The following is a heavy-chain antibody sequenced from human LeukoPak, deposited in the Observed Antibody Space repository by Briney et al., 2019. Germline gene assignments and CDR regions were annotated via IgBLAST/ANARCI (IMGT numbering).Heavy chain of an antibody. CDR2: INSDGSST. CDR1: GFTFSTYW. J-gene: IGHJ4*02. V-gene: IGHV3-74*01. Sequence: PGGSLRLSCAASGFTFSTYWMHWVRQAPGKGLVWLSRINSDGSSTSYADSVKGRFTISRDNAKNTLYLQMNILRAEDTAVYYCARDYYASGSPNDYWGQGTLVTVSS. CDR3: ARDYYASGSPNDY. D-gene: IGHD3-10*01.